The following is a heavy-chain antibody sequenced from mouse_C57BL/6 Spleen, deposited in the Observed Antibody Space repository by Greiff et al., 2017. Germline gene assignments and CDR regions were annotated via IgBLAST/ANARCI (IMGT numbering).Heavy chain of an antibody. D-gene: IGHD3-3*01. CDR2: IDPSDSYT. CDR1: GYTFTSYW. Sequence: QVQLQQPGAELVMPGASVKLSCKASGYTFTSYWMHWVKQRPGQGLEWIGEIDPSDSYTNYNQKFKGKSTLTVDKSSSTAYMQLSSLTSEDSAVYYCARRPTRALWYCDVWGTGTTVTVSS. CDR3: ARRPTRALWYCDV. J-gene: IGHJ1*03. V-gene: IGHV1-69*01.